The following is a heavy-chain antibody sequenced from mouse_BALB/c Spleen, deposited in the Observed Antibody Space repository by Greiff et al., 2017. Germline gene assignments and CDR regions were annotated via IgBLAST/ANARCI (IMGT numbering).Heavy chain of an antibody. CDR2: ISNLAYSI. CDR3: ARDGYPFAY. V-gene: IGHV5-15*02. D-gene: IGHD2-2*01. J-gene: IGHJ3*01. CDR1: GFTFSDYG. Sequence: EVKVVESGGGLVQPGGSRKLSCAASGFTFSDYGMAWVRQAPGKGPEWVAFISNLAYSIYYADTVTGRFTISRENAKNTLYLEMSSLRSEDTAMYYCARDGYPFAYWGQGTLVTVSA.